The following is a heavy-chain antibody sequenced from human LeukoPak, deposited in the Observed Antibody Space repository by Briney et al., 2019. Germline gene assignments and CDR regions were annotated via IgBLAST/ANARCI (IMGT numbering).Heavy chain of an antibody. Sequence: GGSLRLSCVASGFTFGSYAMSWVRQAPGKGLEWVSLISGSADGTHYRDSVKGRFTISRDNSKNTLYLQINSLRAEDTAVYYCAKGIGGTLFDSWGQGTLVTVSS. CDR3: AKGIGGTLFDS. D-gene: IGHD4-23*01. V-gene: IGHV3-23*01. J-gene: IGHJ4*02. CDR1: GFTFGSYA. CDR2: ISGSADGT.